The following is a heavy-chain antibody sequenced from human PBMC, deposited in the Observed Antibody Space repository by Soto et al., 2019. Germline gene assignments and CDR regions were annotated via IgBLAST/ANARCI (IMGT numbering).Heavy chain of an antibody. Sequence: SLNISCASSGFTFRSYSIHLVLQAPGKGLEWVAVISRDGTNKYYVDSVKGRFTISRDNSKDTVYLQMNSLRDEDSAMFYCASSRSGAVADSFDLWGQGTLVTVSS. V-gene: IGHV3-30*04. J-gene: IGHJ4*02. CDR1: GFTFRSYS. CDR2: ISRDGTNK. CDR3: ASSRSGAVADSFDL. D-gene: IGHD3-3*01.